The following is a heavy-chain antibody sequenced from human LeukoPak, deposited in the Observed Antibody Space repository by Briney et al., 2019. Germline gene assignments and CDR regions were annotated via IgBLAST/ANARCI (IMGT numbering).Heavy chain of an antibody. CDR1: GFTVSSNY. J-gene: IGHJ4*02. V-gene: IGHV3-53*01. Sequence: GGSLRLSCAASGFTVSSNYMSWVRQAPGKGLEWVSVIYSGGSTYYADSVKGRFTISRDNSKNTLYLQMNSLRAEDTAVYYCAREITLYYDSSGPQYDWGQGTLVTVSS. D-gene: IGHD3-22*01. CDR2: IYSGGST. CDR3: AREITLYYDSSGPQYD.